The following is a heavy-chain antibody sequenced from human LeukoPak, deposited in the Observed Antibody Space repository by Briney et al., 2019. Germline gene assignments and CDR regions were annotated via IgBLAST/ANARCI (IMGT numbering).Heavy chain of an antibody. CDR3: ARGGGALYYDIFPREFDFQH. CDR2: INPNSGGT. D-gene: IGHD3-9*01. J-gene: IGHJ1*01. Sequence: GASVKVSCKASGYTFTGYYMHWVRQAPGQGLEWMGWINPNSGGTNYAQKFQGRVTMTRDTSISTAYMELSRLRSDDTAVYYCARGGGALYYDIFPREFDFQHWGQGTLVTVSS. CDR1: GYTFTGYY. V-gene: IGHV1-2*02.